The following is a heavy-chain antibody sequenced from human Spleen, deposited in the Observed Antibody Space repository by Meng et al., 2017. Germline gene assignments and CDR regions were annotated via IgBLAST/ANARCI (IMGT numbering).Heavy chain of an antibody. V-gene: IGHV3-15*01. D-gene: IGHD1-26*01. CDR2: IKSNTDGGTA. CDR1: GFYFNNAW. CDR3: TWDDKAVSDY. Sequence: VHLVESGGDLVKPGGSLRLSCAGSGFYFNNAWMSWVRQAPGKGLEWVGRIKSNTDGGTAEYAAPVTGRFTISRDDSKSTLYLQMSGLRIDDTGVYYCTWDDKAVSDYWGQGTLVTVSS. J-gene: IGHJ4*02.